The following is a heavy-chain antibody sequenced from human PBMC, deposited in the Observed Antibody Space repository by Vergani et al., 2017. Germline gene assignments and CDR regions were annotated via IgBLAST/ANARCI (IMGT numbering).Heavy chain of an antibody. J-gene: IGHJ5*02. D-gene: IGHD4-11*01. CDR3: ARASADYSNYVSYNWFDP. CDR1: GFTVSSSY. CDR2: ISSSSSYI. Sequence: EVQLVESGGGLVQPGGSLRLSCAASGFTVSSSYMSWVRQAPGKGLEWVSSISSSSSYIYYADSVKGRFTISRDNAKNSLYLQMNSLRAEDTAVYYCARASADYSNYVSYNWFDPWGQGTLVTVSS. V-gene: IGHV3-21*01.